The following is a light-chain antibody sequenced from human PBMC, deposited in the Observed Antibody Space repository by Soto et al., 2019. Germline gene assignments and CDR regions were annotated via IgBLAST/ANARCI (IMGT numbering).Light chain of an antibody. CDR2: TNN. V-gene: IGLV1-44*01. Sequence: QSVLTQPPSASGTPGQRVTISCSGSSSNIGSSSVNWYQQLPGTAPKLLIYTNNQRPSGVPDRFSGSKSGTSASLAISGLQSEDEADYYCQAYDYSLTASVFGGGTKLTVL. CDR1: SSNIGSSS. J-gene: IGLJ3*02. CDR3: QAYDYSLTASV.